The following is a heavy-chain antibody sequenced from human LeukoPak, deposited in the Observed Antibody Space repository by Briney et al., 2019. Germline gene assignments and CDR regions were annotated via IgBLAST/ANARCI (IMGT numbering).Heavy chain of an antibody. V-gene: IGHV3-74*01. Sequence: GGSLRLSCAASGFTFSSYWMHWVRQAPGKGLVWVSRINSDASSTSYADSVKGRFTISRDNAKNTLYLQMNSLRAEDTAVYYCSRAVRVVCHDYWGQGTLVTVSS. CDR3: SRAVRVVCHDY. CDR2: INSDASST. D-gene: IGHD6-6*01. J-gene: IGHJ4*02. CDR1: GFTFSSYW.